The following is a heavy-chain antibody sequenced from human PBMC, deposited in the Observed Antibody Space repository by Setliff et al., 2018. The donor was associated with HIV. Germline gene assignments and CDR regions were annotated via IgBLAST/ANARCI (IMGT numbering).Heavy chain of an antibody. CDR1: GFTVSTVY. J-gene: IGHJ6*03. CDR3: AKESGLYSNYNSYYYMDV. D-gene: IGHD4-4*01. Sequence: GGSLRLSCVASGFTVSTVYMRWARQAPGKGLEYVSLIYADDSTYYADSVKGRFTIFRDNSKNTLYLQMNSLRAEDTAVYYCAKESGLYSNYNSYYYMDVWGKGTTVTVSS. V-gene: IGHV3-66*02. CDR2: IYADDST.